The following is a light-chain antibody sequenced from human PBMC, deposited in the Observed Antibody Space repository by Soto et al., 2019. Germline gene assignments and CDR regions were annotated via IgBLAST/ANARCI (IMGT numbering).Light chain of an antibody. CDR3: SSYSTGGSYV. Sequence: QSVLTQPASVSGSPGQSIAISCPGTSSDVGGYNSASWYQQHPGKAPKLLIYDVSNRPSGVSNRFSGSKSGNTASLTISGLQAEDEADDYCSSYSTGGSYVFGTGIQLTVL. J-gene: IGLJ1*01. CDR1: SSDVGGYNS. CDR2: DVS. V-gene: IGLV2-14*03.